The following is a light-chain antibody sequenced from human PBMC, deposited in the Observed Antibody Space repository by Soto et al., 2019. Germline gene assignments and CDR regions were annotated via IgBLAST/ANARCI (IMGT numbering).Light chain of an antibody. J-gene: IGLJ1*01. CDR3: SSKTSTVALV. CDR1: SSAIGDYDF. Sequence: QTALTQPASVSGSPSHSITISCTGSSSAIGDYDFVAWYQQSPGEARKVMIYDVTSRPSGVSNRFSGSKSGNTASLTISWLQAEDEADYYCSSKTSTVALVFGTGTRVTVL. CDR2: DVT. V-gene: IGLV2-14*01.